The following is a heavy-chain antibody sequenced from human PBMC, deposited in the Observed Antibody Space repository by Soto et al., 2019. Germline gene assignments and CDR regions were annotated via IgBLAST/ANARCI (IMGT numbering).Heavy chain of an antibody. CDR3: ARGQGAYCSSTSCYVGSDYYYGMDV. CDR2: IYYSGST. D-gene: IGHD2-2*01. CDR1: GGSISSYY. Sequence: QVQLQESGPGLVKPSETLSLTCTVSGGSISSYYWSWIRQHPGKGLEWLGYIYYSGSTNYNPSLKSRVTISVDTSKNQFSLKLSSVTAADTAVYYCARGQGAYCSSTSCYVGSDYYYGMDVWGQGTTVTVSS. V-gene: IGHV4-59*01. J-gene: IGHJ6*02.